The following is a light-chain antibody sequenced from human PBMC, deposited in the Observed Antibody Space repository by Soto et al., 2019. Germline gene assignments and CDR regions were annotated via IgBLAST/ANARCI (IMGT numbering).Light chain of an antibody. Sequence: QSALTQPASVSGSPGQSITISCTGTSNDVGGYDYVTWYQHHPGKAPKLMIYDVSNRPSGFSDRFSASKSGNTASLTISGLQAEDEADYYCSSYTSSTTLVFGGGTKLTVL. CDR1: SNDVGGYDY. CDR3: SSYTSSTTLV. CDR2: DVS. V-gene: IGLV2-14*03. J-gene: IGLJ2*01.